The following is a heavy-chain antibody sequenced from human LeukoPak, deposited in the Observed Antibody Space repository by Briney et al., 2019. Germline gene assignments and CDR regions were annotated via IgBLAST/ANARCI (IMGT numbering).Heavy chain of an antibody. CDR3: AKDRNAPSQWEQPPYYFYGMDV. Sequence: GGSLRLSCAASGFSFGDYYMSWIRQVPGKGLEWVSYISTDGGYTNYADSVKGRFTISRDNSKNTLYLQMNSLRAEDTAVYYCAKDRNAPSQWEQPPYYFYGMDVWGQGTTVTVSS. CDR2: ISTDGGYT. D-gene: IGHD1-26*01. J-gene: IGHJ6*02. V-gene: IGHV3-11*06. CDR1: GFSFGDYY.